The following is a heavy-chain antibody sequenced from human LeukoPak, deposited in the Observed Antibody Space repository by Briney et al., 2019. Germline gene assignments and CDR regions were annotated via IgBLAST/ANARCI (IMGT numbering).Heavy chain of an antibody. D-gene: IGHD3-10*02. V-gene: IGHV4-4*07. J-gene: IGHJ6*04. CDR1: GDSISNYY. CDR2: IYTSGYT. CDR3: ARKSQTMSAARGMDV. Sequence: SETLSLTCTVSGDSISNYYWNWVRQPAGKGLEWIGHIYTSGYTNYNPSLKSRVTVSVDTSKNQFSLKLTSVTAADAAVYYCARKSQTMSAARGMDVWGKGPTVPVSS.